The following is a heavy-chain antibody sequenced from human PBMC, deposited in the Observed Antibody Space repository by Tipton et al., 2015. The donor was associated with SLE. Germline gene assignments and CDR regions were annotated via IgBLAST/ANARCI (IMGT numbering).Heavy chain of an antibody. CDR2: IYYSGST. V-gene: IGHV4-59*01. J-gene: IGHJ6*03. Sequence: TLSLTCTVSGGSISSYYWSWIRQPPGKGLEWIGYIYYSGSTNYNPSLKSRVTISVDTSKNQFSLKLSSVTAADTAVYYCARGYSSSWYYYYMDVWGKGTTVTVSS. CDR3: ARGYSSSWYYYYMDV. D-gene: IGHD6-13*01. CDR1: GGSISSYY.